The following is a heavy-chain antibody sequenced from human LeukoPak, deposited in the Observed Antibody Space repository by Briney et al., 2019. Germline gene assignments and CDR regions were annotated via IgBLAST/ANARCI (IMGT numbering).Heavy chain of an antibody. V-gene: IGHV3-64D*09. D-gene: IGHD3-22*01. J-gene: IGHJ4*02. Sequence: GRSLRLSCSASGFTFSNYAMHWVRQAPGKGMEYVSAISSNGGSTYYADSLKSRFTISRDNSKDTLYLQMSSLRAEGTAVYYCVKDYDSSGYYSSCDYWGQGTLVTVSS. CDR3: VKDYDSSGYYSSCDY. CDR2: ISSNGGST. CDR1: GFTFSNYA.